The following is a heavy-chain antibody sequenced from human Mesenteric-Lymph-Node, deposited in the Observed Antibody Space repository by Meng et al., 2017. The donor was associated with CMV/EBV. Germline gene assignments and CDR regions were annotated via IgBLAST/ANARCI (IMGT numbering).Heavy chain of an antibody. Sequence: GESLKISCQGSGYNFANYWIAWVRQMPGKGLEWMGIIYAGDSNTRYSPSSQGQVTISADKSVSTAYLQWSSLKASDTAIYYCARLVPPLPPHHQYYYGMDVWGQGTTVTVSS. D-gene: IGHD6-6*01. CDR3: ARLVPPLPPHHQYYYGMDV. CDR2: IYAGDSNT. J-gene: IGHJ6*02. V-gene: IGHV5-51*01. CDR1: GYNFANYW.